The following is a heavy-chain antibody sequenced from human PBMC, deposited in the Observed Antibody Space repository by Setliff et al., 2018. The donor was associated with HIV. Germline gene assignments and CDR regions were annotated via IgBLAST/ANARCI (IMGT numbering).Heavy chain of an antibody. J-gene: IGHJ3*02. V-gene: IGHV1-69*10. CDR1: GGTFTNSA. D-gene: IGHD7-27*01. CDR2: IVPILGIA. CDR3: ARIPTGGAFDI. Sequence: SVKVSCKASGGTFTNSAIGWVRQAPGQGLEWTGAIVPILGIANSAQKFQGRVTITTDESTNTAYMELSSLRSEDTAVYYCARIPTGGAFDIWGQGTVVTVSS.